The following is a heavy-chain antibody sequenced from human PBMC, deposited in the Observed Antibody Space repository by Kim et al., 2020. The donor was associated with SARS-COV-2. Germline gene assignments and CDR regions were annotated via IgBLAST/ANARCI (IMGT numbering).Heavy chain of an antibody. Sequence: GGSLRLSCAASGFTFSSYWMHWVRQAPGKGLVWVSRINSDGSSTSYADSVKGRFTISRDNAKNTLYQQMNSLRAEDTAVYYCARNVIAAAADAENYYYYYYYMDVWGKGTPVTVSS. CDR3: ARNVIAAAADAENYYYYYYYMDV. CDR1: GFTFSSYW. D-gene: IGHD6-13*01. CDR2: INSDGSST. V-gene: IGHV3-74*01. J-gene: IGHJ6*03.